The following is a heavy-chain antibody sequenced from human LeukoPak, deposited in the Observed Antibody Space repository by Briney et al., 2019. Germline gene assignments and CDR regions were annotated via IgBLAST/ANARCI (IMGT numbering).Heavy chain of an antibody. CDR3: ARGGIVVVPAAMGDAFDI. CDR2: IIPIFGTA. J-gene: IGHJ3*02. V-gene: IGHV1-69*13. D-gene: IGHD2-2*01. Sequence: ASVKVSCKASGGTFSSYAISWMRQAPGQGLEWMGGIIPIFGTANYAQKFQGRVTITADESTSTAYMELSSLRSEDTAVYYCARGGIVVVPAAMGDAFDIWGQGTMVTVSS. CDR1: GGTFSSYA.